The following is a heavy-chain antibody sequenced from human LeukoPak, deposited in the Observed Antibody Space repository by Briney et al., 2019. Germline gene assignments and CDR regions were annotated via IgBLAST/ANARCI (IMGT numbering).Heavy chain of an antibody. J-gene: IGHJ4*02. Sequence: SETLSLTCAVYGGSFSGYYWSWIRQPPGKGLEWIGEINHSGSTNYNPSLKSRVTISVDTSKNQFSLKLSSVTVADTAVYYCARAAPDYYDSSGYQYYFDYWGQGTLVTVSS. CDR3: ARAAPDYYDSSGYQYYFDY. V-gene: IGHV4-34*01. CDR2: INHSGST. D-gene: IGHD3-22*01. CDR1: GGSFSGYY.